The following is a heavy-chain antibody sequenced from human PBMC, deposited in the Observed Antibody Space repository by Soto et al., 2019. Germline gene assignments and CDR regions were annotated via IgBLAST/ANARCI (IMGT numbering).Heavy chain of an antibody. CDR3: ARETGVVVIVKGEFEF. Sequence: VQLVQSGAEVKKPGASVKVSCKASGYTFSRFSISWVRQAPGQGLEWMGWISGNTGKTHYAQKFQDRDTMTADTSTNTAHMELRSLRSDDTAVYYCARETGVVVIVKGEFEFWGQGTLVTVSA. CDR1: GYTFSRFS. J-gene: IGHJ4*02. V-gene: IGHV1-18*04. CDR2: ISGNTGKT. D-gene: IGHD2-15*01.